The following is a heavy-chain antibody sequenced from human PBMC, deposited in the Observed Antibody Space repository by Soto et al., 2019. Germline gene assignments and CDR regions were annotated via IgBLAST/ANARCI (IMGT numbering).Heavy chain of an antibody. Sequence: QVQLVQPGAEVKKPGASVKFSCKASGYIFTNFYIHWVRQAHGQGLEWIGIINPNGVSTNYAQNSQGRVTMTRDTSTSTVYMDLSSLRSEDTAVYYCTRGLASGDYWGQGTLITVSS. CDR1: GYIFTNFY. CDR3: TRGLASGDY. V-gene: IGHV1-46*03. J-gene: IGHJ4*02. D-gene: IGHD6-6*01. CDR2: INPNGVST.